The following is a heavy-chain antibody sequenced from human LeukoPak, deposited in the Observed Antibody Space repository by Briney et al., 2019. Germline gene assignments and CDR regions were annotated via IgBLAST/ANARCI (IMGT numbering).Heavy chain of an antibody. Sequence: SVKVSCKASGGTFSSYAISWVRQAPGQGLEWMGGIIPIFGTANYAQKFQGRVTITADESTSTAYMVLSSLRSEDTAVYYCARDGYSDSSGWFDPWGQGTLVTVSS. D-gene: IGHD6-13*01. V-gene: IGHV1-69*01. CDR2: IIPIFGTA. CDR1: GGTFSSYA. J-gene: IGHJ5*02. CDR3: ARDGYSDSSGWFDP.